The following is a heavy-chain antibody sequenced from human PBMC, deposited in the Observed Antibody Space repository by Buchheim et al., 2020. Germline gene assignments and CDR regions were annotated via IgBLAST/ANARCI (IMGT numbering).Heavy chain of an antibody. Sequence: EVQLVESGGGLVKPGGSLRLSCAASGFTFSSYSMNWVRQAPGKGLEWVSSISSSSSYIYYADSAKGRFTIPRDNAKNSLYLQMNSLRAEDTAVYYCARDRLVEMATIALDYWGQGTL. CDR1: GFTFSSYS. CDR2: ISSSSSYI. J-gene: IGHJ4*02. V-gene: IGHV3-21*01. D-gene: IGHD5-24*01. CDR3: ARDRLVEMATIALDY.